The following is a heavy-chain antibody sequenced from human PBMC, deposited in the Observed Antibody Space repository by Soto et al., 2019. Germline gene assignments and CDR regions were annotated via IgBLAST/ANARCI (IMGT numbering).Heavy chain of an antibody. J-gene: IGHJ4*02. V-gene: IGHV3-23*01. CDR3: AKDPGVVGKQQLVFQEFIY. D-gene: IGHD6-13*01. CDR1: GFTFSSYA. Sequence: GGSLRLSCAASGFTFSSYAMSWVRQAPGKGLEWVSAISGSGGSTYYADSVKGRFTISRDNSKNTLYLQMNSLRAEDTAVYYCAKDPGVVGKQQLVFQEFIYWGQGTLVTVSS. CDR2: ISGSGGST.